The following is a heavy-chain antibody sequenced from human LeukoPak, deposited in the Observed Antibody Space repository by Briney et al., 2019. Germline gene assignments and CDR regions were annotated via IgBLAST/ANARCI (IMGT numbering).Heavy chain of an antibody. CDR1: GFSFISYG. J-gene: IGHJ4*02. CDR3: AKRPADYGDYVSYFDY. CDR2: VSDDGRRK. D-gene: IGHD4-17*01. Sequence: GGSLRLSCAASGFSFISYGMHWVRQAPGKGLEWVGVVSDDGRRKDYADSVKGRFTISRDTSKDTLYLQINSLRAEDTAVYYCAKRPADYGDYVSYFDYWGQGTLVTVSS. V-gene: IGHV3-30*18.